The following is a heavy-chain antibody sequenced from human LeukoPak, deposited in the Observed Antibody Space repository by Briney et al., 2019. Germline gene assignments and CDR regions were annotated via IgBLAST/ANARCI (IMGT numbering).Heavy chain of an antibody. V-gene: IGHV1-46*01. CDR3: ARTTIAVAVWVFFDY. CDR1: GYTFTSYY. D-gene: IGHD6-19*01. Sequence: GASVKVSCKASGYTFTSYYMHWVRQAPGQGLEWMGIINPSGGSTSYAQKFQGRVTMTRDTSTSTVYMELSSLRSEDTAVYYCARTTIAVAVWVFFDYWGQGTLVTVSS. J-gene: IGHJ4*02. CDR2: INPSGGST.